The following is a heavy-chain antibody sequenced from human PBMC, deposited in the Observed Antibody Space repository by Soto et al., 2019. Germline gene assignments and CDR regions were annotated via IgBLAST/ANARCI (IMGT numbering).Heavy chain of an antibody. CDR2: IKYDGSEK. V-gene: IGHV3-7*01. J-gene: IGHJ5*02. CDR1: GFTFTDYW. Sequence: VYLVESGGGLVQPGGSLRLSCAVSGFTFTDYWMTWVRQAPGRGLEWVANIKYDGSEKYYVDSVKGRFTISRDNAKNSLFLQMNTLRDEDTAVYYCARDNGMAGSFDPWGQGTLVTVSS. D-gene: IGHD2-8*01. CDR3: ARDNGMAGSFDP.